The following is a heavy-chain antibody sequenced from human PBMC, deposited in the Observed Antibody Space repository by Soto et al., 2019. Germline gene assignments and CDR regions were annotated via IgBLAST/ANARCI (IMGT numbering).Heavy chain of an antibody. Sequence: QVQLVQSGAEVKQPGSSVKVSCKASGGTFSSYAISWVRQAPGQGLEWMGGIIPIFGTANYAQKFQGRVTITADESTSTAYMELSSLRSEDTAVYYCARDRELRLLDYYYYYGMDVWGQGTTVTVSS. CDR1: GGTFSSYA. V-gene: IGHV1-69*12. D-gene: IGHD1-7*01. CDR2: IIPIFGTA. CDR3: ARDRELRLLDYYYYYGMDV. J-gene: IGHJ6*02.